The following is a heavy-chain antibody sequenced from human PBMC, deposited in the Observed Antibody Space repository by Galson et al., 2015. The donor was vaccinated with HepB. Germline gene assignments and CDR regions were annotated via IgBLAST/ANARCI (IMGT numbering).Heavy chain of an antibody. D-gene: IGHD6-13*01. CDR3: ARQGIGAGGVDY. CDR1: GDSISNYY. Sequence: SETLSLTCTVSGDSISNYYWSWIRQPPGKGLEWIGYIYYSGSTNYNPSLTSRVTISVDTSKNQFSLKLSSVTAADTAVHYCARQGIGAGGVDYWGQGTLVTVSS. V-gene: IGHV4-59*08. CDR2: IYYSGST. J-gene: IGHJ4*02.